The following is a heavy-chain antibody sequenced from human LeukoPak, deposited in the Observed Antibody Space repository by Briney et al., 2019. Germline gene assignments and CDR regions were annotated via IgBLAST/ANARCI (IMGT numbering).Heavy chain of an antibody. V-gene: IGHV4-38-2*02. D-gene: IGHD3-10*01. CDR3: ARDSFGELGLDY. CDR2: IYHSGST. J-gene: IGHJ4*02. CDR1: GYSISSGYY. Sequence: NPSETLSLTCTVSGYSISSGYYWGWIRQPPGKGLEWIGSIYHSGSTYYNPSLKSRVTISVDTSKNQFSLKLSSVTAADTAVYYCARDSFGELGLDYWGQGTLVTVSS.